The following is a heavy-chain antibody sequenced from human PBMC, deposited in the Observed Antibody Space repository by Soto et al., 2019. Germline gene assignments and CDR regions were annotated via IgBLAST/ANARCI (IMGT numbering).Heavy chain of an antibody. CDR1: GDSVSSNSAA. J-gene: IGHJ5*02. V-gene: IGHV6-1*01. Sequence: SQTLSLTCAISGDSVSSNSAAWNWIRQSPSRGLEWLGRTYYRSKWYNDYAVSVKSRITINPDTSKNQFSLQLNSVTPEDTAVYYCARGGLAARRGGWFDPWGQGALVTVSS. D-gene: IGHD6-6*01. CDR3: ARGGLAARRGGWFDP. CDR2: TYYRSKWYN.